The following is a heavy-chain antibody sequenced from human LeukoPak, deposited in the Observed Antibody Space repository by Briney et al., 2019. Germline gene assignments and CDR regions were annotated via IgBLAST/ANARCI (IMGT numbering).Heavy chain of an antibody. CDR1: GFTFSSYA. Sequence: GGSLRLSCAASGFTFSSYAMHWVRQAPGKGLEWVAVISYDGSNKYYADSVKGRFTISRDNSKNTLYLQMNSLRAEDTAVYYCARGYSGSYKRGLDYWGQGTLVTVSS. V-gene: IGHV3-30-3*01. CDR2: ISYDGSNK. CDR3: ARGYSGSYKRGLDY. D-gene: IGHD1-26*01. J-gene: IGHJ4*02.